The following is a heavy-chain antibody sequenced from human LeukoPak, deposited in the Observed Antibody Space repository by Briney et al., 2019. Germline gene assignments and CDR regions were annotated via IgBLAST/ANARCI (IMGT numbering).Heavy chain of an antibody. CDR1: GYTFTSYD. CDR2: INPNSGGT. Sequence: GASVKVSCKASGYTFTSYDINWVRQATGQGLEWMGWINPNSGGTNYAQKFQGRVTMTRDTSISTAYMELSRLRSDDTAVYYCARDGGYCSSTSCWYGYWGQGTLVTVSS. D-gene: IGHD2-2*01. J-gene: IGHJ4*02. V-gene: IGHV1-2*02. CDR3: ARDGGYCSSTSCWYGY.